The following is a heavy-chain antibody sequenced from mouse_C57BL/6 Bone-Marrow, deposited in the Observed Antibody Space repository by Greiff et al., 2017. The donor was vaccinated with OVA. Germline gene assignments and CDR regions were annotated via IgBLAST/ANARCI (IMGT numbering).Heavy chain of an antibody. CDR1: GYTFTNYW. CDR2: IYPGGGYT. D-gene: IGHD2-4*01. Sequence: VQLQQSGAELVRPGTSVKMSCKASGYTFTNYWIGWAKQRPGHGLEWIGDIYPGGGYTNYHEKFKGKATLTADKSSSTAYMQFSSLTSEDSAIYYGARGKDYDNWGQGTTLTVSA. CDR3: ARGKDYDN. J-gene: IGHJ2*01. V-gene: IGHV1-63*01.